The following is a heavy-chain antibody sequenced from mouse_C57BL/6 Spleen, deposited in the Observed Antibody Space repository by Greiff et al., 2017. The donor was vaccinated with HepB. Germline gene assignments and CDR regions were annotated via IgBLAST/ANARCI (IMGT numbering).Heavy chain of an antibody. J-gene: IGHJ4*01. D-gene: IGHD2-4*01. CDR3: ALLLFYYDYDGDYYAMDY. CDR2: IWGDGST. Sequence: VKLVESGPGLVAPSQSLSITCTVSGFSLTSYGVSWVRQPPGKGLEWLGVIWGDGSTNYHSALISRLSISKDNSKSQVFLKLNSLQTDDTATYYCALLLFYYDYDGDYYAMDYWGQGTSVTVSS. CDR1: GFSLTSYG. V-gene: IGHV2-3*01.